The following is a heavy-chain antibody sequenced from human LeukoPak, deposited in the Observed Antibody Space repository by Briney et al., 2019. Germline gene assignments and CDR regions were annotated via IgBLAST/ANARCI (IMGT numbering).Heavy chain of an antibody. Sequence: GGSLRLSCAASGFTFDDYGMSWVRQAPGKGLEWVSGINWNGGSTGYADSVKGRFTVSRDNAKNSLYLQMNSLRAEDTALYHCARRHTVVTPVDYWGQGTLVTVSS. J-gene: IGHJ4*02. CDR1: GFTFDDYG. CDR3: ARRHTVVTPVDY. V-gene: IGHV3-20*01. CDR2: INWNGGST. D-gene: IGHD4-23*01.